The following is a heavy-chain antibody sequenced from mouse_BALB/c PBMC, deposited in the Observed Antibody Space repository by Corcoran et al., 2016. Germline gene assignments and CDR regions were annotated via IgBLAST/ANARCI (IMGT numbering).Heavy chain of an antibody. J-gene: IGHJ1*01. CDR2: INPYNGAT. D-gene: IGHD1-2*01. CDR3: ARRELRLHWYFDV. V-gene: IGHV1-26*01. CDR1: GYSFTGYY. Sequence: EVQLQPYGPELVKPGASVKISCKASGYSFTGYYMHWVKQSNEKSLEWIGRINPYNGATSYNQNFKDKASLTVEKSSSTAYMELHSLTSEDSAVYYCARRELRLHWYFDVWGAGTTVTVSS.